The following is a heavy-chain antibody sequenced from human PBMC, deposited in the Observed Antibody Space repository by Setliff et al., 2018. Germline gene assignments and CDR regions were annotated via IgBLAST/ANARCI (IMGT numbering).Heavy chain of an antibody. D-gene: IGHD1-26*01. CDR1: GYNFITFG. J-gene: IGHJ4*02. CDR3: ARGVGAMGDY. V-gene: IGHV1-18*01. Sequence: GASVKVSCKTSGYNFITFGFSWVRQAPGQGLEWMGWVNPYNGDTKNAQKFQGRVTMTRDTSTSTFYMELSSLRSEDTAVYYCARGVGAMGDYWGQGTLVTVSS. CDR2: VNPYNGDT.